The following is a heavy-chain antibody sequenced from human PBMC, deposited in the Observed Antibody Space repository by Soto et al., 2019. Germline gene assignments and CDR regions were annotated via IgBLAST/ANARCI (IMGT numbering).Heavy chain of an antibody. D-gene: IGHD6-19*01. CDR1: GFTFSSSA. V-gene: IGHV3-23*01. Sequence: DVQLLESGGDLVQPGGSLRLSCAASGFTFSSSALTWVRQAPGKGLEWVSTISNKYGRTYYADSVKGRFTISRDNSKNTLYLQMNSLRAEDTAVYYCAKDGGAQLLVEDWGQGTLVTVSS. CDR3: AKDGGAQLLVED. CDR2: ISNKYGRT. J-gene: IGHJ4*02.